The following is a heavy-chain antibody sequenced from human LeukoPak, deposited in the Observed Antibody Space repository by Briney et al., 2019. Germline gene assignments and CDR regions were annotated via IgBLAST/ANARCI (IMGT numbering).Heavy chain of an antibody. CDR1: GFTFTDYS. J-gene: IGHJ4*02. CDR3: ARDYKYAFDN. Sequence: GGSLRLSCAASGFTFTDYSMNWVRQAPGKGLEWISYIGISSGNTNYADSVKGRFTISGDKAKNSLYLQMNSLRVEDTAVYYCARDYKYAFDNWGQGTLVTVSS. V-gene: IGHV3-48*01. CDR2: IGISSGNT. D-gene: IGHD5-24*01.